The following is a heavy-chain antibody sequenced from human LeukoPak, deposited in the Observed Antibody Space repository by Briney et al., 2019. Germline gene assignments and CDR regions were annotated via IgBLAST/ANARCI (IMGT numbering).Heavy chain of an antibody. Sequence: TTSQTLSLTCTVSGGSISSGSYYWSWIRQPAGKGLEWIRRIYTSGSTNYNPSLKSRVTISVDTSKNQFSLRLSSVTAADTAVYYCASKEALPLAYCGGDCEKPLYYFDYWGQGTLVTVSS. V-gene: IGHV4-61*02. J-gene: IGHJ4*02. CDR1: GGSISSGSYY. CDR3: ASKEALPLAYCGGDCEKPLYYFDY. D-gene: IGHD2-21*02. CDR2: IYTSGST.